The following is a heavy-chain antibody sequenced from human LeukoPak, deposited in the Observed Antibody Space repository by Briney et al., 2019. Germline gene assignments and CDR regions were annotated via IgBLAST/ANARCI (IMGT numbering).Heavy chain of an antibody. CDR2: IGGTHSNI. Sequence: PGGSLRLSCAASGFTFSIYSMNWVRQAPGMGLEWVSYIGGTHSNIYYADSVKGRFTISRDDAKNSLYLQMNRLRDEDTAVYYCARDRDYAFDSWGQGTLVTVSS. D-gene: IGHD4-17*01. CDR1: GFTFSIYS. J-gene: IGHJ4*02. V-gene: IGHV3-48*02. CDR3: ARDRDYAFDS.